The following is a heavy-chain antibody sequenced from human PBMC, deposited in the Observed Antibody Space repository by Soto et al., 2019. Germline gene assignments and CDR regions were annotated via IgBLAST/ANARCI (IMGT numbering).Heavy chain of an antibody. CDR3: AREDVYGVYRGYFDL. D-gene: IGHD4-17*01. CDR1: GFTFSSYA. J-gene: IGHJ2*01. V-gene: IGHV3-30-3*01. CDR2: ISYDGSNK. Sequence: QVQLVESGGGVVQPGRSLRLSCAASGFTFSSYAMHWVRQAPGKGLEWVAVISYDGSNKYYADSVKGRFTISRDNSKNTLYLQMNSLRAEDTAVYYCAREDVYGVYRGYFDLWGRGTLVTVSS.